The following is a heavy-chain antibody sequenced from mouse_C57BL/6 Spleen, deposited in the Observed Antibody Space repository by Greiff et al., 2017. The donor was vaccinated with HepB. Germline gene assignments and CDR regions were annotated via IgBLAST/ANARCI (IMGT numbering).Heavy chain of an antibody. CDR3: ARRDYYGSPGYFDV. Sequence: EVMLVESGGGLVKPGGSLKLSCAASGFTFSSYAMSWVRQTPEKRLEWVATISDGGSYTYYPDNVKGRFTISRDNAKNNLYLQMSHLKSEDTAMYYCARRDYYGSPGYFDVWGTGTTVTVSS. CDR1: GFTFSSYA. CDR2: ISDGGSYT. V-gene: IGHV5-4*03. D-gene: IGHD1-1*01. J-gene: IGHJ1*03.